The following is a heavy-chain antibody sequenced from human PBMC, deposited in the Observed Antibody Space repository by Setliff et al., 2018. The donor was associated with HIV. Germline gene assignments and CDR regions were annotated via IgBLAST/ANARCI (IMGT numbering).Heavy chain of an antibody. J-gene: IGHJ4*02. CDR1: GGSISTFY. V-gene: IGHV4-4*09. CDR2: IYTSGST. Sequence: PSETLSLTCTVSGGSISTFYWSWIRQPPGKGLEWIGNIYTSGSTNYNPSLKSRVTISLDTSKMQFSLKLSSVTAADAAVYYCARSPSYRSSWEYYFDYWGQGILVTVSS. CDR3: ARSPSYRSSWEYYFDY. D-gene: IGHD6-13*01.